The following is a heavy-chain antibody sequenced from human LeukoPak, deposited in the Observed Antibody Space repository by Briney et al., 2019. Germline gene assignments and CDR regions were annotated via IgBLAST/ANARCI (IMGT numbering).Heavy chain of an antibody. J-gene: IGHJ4*02. V-gene: IGHV3-64D*06. D-gene: IGHD6-13*01. CDR3: VKRWSSSSLDY. CDR2: ISSNGEST. Sequence: QPGGSLRLSCSASGFPFSTYGMHWVRQAPGKGLEYVSAISSNGESTYYADSVKGRFTISRDNSKNTLYLQMSSLRVEDTAVYYCVKRWSSSSLDYWGQGTLVTVSS. CDR1: GFPFSTYG.